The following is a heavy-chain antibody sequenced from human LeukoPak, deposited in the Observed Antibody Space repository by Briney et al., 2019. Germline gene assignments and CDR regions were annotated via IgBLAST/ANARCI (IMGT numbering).Heavy chain of an antibody. CDR1: GFTFSYYN. D-gene: IGHD4-17*01. Sequence: GGSLRLSCAASGFTFSYYNMNWVRQAPGKGLEWVSYISSSSSVIYYADSVKGRFTISRDNAKNSLFLQMSSLRAEDTAVYYCARDSKDYGDFVGDNWYFDLWGRGTLVTVSS. V-gene: IGHV3-48*01. CDR2: ISSSSSVI. J-gene: IGHJ2*01. CDR3: ARDSKDYGDFVGDNWYFDL.